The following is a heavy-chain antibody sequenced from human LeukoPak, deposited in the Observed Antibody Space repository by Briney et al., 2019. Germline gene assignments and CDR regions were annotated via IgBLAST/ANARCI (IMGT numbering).Heavy chain of an antibody. J-gene: IGHJ6*02. CDR3: ARRVYDSSGWAYYYGMDV. V-gene: IGHV1-69*04. CDR2: IIPILGIA. CDR1: GGTFSSYA. Sequence: SVKVSCKASGGTFSSYAISWVRQAPGQGLEWMGRIIPILGIANYAQKFQGRVTITADKSTSTAYMELSSLRSEDTAVYYCARRVYDSSGWAYYYGMDVWGQGTTVTVSS. D-gene: IGHD3-22*01.